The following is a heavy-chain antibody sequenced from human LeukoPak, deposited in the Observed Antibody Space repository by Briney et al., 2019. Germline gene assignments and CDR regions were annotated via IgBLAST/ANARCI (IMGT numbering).Heavy chain of an antibody. D-gene: IGHD2-8*01. CDR2: ISHSGRTM. Sequence: GGSLRLSCAASGFTFSDYYMSWIRQAPGKGLEWVSYISHSGRTMYYADSVKGRFTISRDNAKNSLYLQMNSLRAGHTAVYYCARDSIVRGNIGNDMDVWGKGTTVTVSS. J-gene: IGHJ6*03. V-gene: IGHV3-11*01. CDR1: GFTFSDYY. CDR3: ARDSIVRGNIGNDMDV.